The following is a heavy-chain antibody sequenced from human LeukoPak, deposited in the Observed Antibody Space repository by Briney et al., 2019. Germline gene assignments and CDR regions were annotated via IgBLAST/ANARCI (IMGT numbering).Heavy chain of an antibody. Sequence: ASVKVSCKASGYTFTSYGINWVRQAPGQGLEWMGWISCYNGNTNYAQKLQGRVTMTTDTSTSTAYMELRSLRSDDTAVYYCARARRRGYSGCDLMPVNYWGQGTLVTVSS. CDR1: GYTFTSYG. D-gene: IGHD5-12*01. V-gene: IGHV1-18*01. CDR2: ISCYNGNT. CDR3: ARARRRGYSGCDLMPVNY. J-gene: IGHJ4*02.